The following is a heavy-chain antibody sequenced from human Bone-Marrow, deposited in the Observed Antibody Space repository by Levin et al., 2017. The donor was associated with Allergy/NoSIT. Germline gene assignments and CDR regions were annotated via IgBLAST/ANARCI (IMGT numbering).Heavy chain of an antibody. CDR1: GFSFRNYG. D-gene: IGHD1-1*01. J-gene: IGHJ5*02. CDR2: TSHDGTNN. Sequence: GGSLRLSCAASGFSFRNYGMHWVRQAPGKGLEWVAFTSHDGTNNFYVDSVKGRFTLSRDNSKNTLFLHMSSLRLEDTAVYYCVKGTDWNDAAGDPWGQGTLVTVSS. CDR3: VKGTDWNDAAGDP. V-gene: IGHV3-30*18.